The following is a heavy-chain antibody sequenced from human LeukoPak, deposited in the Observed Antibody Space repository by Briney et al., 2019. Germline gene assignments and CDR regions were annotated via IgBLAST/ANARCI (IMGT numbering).Heavy chain of an antibody. Sequence: SETLSLTCAVSGGSISSGGYSWSWIRQPPGKGPEWIGYIYHSGSTYYNPSLKSRVTISVDRSKNQFSLKLSSVTAADTAVYYCAKSGSYYDRLHWFDPWGQGTLVTVSS. J-gene: IGHJ5*02. CDR2: IYHSGST. D-gene: IGHD1-26*01. CDR1: GGSISSGGYS. CDR3: AKSGSYYDRLHWFDP. V-gene: IGHV4-30-2*02.